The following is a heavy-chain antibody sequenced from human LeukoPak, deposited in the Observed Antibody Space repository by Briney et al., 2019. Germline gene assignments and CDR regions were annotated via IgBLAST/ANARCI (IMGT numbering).Heavy chain of an antibody. CDR1: GFTFDDYA. Sequence: PGRSLRLSCAASGFTFDDYAMHWVRQAPGKGLEWVSGISWNSGSIGYADSVKGRFTISRDNSRNTLYLQMNSLRAEDTAVYNCVKGSKTSRPYYFDYWGQGALVTVSS. J-gene: IGHJ4*02. CDR2: ISWNSGSI. V-gene: IGHV3-9*01. CDR3: VKGSKTSRPYYFDY.